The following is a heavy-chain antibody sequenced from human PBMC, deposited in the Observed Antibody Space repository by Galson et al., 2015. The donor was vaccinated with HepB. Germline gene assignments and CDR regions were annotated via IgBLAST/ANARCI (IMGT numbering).Heavy chain of an antibody. Sequence: SLRLSCAASGLTFSSFAMTWVRQAPGKGLEWVSTIIGSCGRTYYADSVRGRFTISRDNSKDTLYLQMNSLRADDTAIYFCAKHKGWEVANYCMDVWGRGTTVIGS. V-gene: IGHV3-23*01. J-gene: IGHJ6*03. D-gene: IGHD5-24*01. CDR3: AKHKGWEVANYCMDV. CDR1: GLTFSSFA. CDR2: IIGSCGRT.